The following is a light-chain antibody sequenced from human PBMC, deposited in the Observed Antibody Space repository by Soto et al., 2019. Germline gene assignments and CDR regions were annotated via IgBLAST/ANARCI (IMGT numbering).Light chain of an antibody. Sequence: EIVLTQSPVTLSLSPGDRATLSCRASQSVTSGYLTWYQHKLGQASRLLIYDASSRAPGIPARFSGSGSGTDFTPTISSLEPEDFAVYYCHQRDTWPRTFGQGTKLEMK. CDR3: HQRDTWPRT. CDR2: DAS. J-gene: IGKJ2*01. CDR1: QSVTSGY. V-gene: IGKV3-11*01.